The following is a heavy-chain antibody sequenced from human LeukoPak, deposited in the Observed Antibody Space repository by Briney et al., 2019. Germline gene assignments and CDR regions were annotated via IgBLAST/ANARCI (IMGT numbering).Heavy chain of an antibody. J-gene: IGHJ4*02. CDR2: IYYSGST. CDR3: ARDSSGRDFDY. D-gene: IGHD6-19*01. Sequence: SETLSLTCTVSGGSISSYYWSWIRQPPGKGLEWIGYIYYSGSTNYNPSLKSRVTISVDTSKNQFSLKLSSVTAADTAVYYCARDSSGRDFDYWGQGTLVTVSS. CDR1: GGSISSYY. V-gene: IGHV4-59*01.